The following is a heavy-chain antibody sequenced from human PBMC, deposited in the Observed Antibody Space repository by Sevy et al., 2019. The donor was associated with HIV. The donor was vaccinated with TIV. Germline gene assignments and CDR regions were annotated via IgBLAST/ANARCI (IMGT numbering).Heavy chain of an antibody. J-gene: IGHJ4*02. D-gene: IGHD2-21*02. CDR3: AREGLLFRRNYFDY. CDR1: GFTFSSYA. Sequence: GGSLRLSCAASGFTFSSYAMHWVRQAPGKGLEWVAVISYDGSNKYYADSVKGRFTISRDNSKYTLYLQMNSLRAEDTAVYYCAREGLLFRRNYFDYWGQGTLVTVSS. V-gene: IGHV3-30-3*01. CDR2: ISYDGSNK.